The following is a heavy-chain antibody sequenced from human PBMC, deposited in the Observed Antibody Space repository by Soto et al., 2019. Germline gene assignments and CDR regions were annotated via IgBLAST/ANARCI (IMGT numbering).Heavy chain of an antibody. CDR3: VRGSGAKLSSS. J-gene: IGHJ4*02. Sequence: SVKVSCKASGGTFSSYRINWVRQAPGQGLEWVGGIVPIYRTADYAQKFQGRVTITADESARTSYMELRSLKSQDTAVYYCVRGSGAKLSSSWGQGTLVTVSS. CDR2: IVPIYRTA. D-gene: IGHD6-13*01. CDR1: GGTFSSYR. V-gene: IGHV1-69*13.